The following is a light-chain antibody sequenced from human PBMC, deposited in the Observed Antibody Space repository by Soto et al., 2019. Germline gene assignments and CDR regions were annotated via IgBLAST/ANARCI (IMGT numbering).Light chain of an antibody. J-gene: IGLJ2*01. V-gene: IGLV2-11*01. CDR3: YSYRSSYALV. Sequence: QSALTQPRSVSGSPGQPVTISCTGTSSDVGGDNYVSWYQQLPGKAPKLLIYDAIKRPAGVSDRFCGSMSGSASSLTICGLQAEDEADYYGYSYRSSYALVFGGGTKLTVL. CDR2: DAI. CDR1: SSDVGGDNY.